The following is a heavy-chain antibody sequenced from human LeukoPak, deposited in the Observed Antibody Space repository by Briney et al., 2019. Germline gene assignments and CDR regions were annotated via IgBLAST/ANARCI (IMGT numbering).Heavy chain of an antibody. D-gene: IGHD6-13*01. CDR1: GGSISSSSYY. CDR2: IYYSGST. CDR3: ARDRSITLREVWFDP. Sequence: SGTLSLTCTVSGGSISSSSYYWGWIRQPPGKGLEWIGSIYYSGSTYYNPSLKSRVAISVDTSKNQFSLKLSSVTAADTAVYYCARDRSITLREVWFDPWGQGTLVTVSS. V-gene: IGHV4-39*07. J-gene: IGHJ5*02.